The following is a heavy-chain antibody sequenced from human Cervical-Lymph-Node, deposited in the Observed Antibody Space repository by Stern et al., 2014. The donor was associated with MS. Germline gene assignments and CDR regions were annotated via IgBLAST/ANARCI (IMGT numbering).Heavy chain of an antibody. CDR2: IIPLFGTA. D-gene: IGHD3-9*01. J-gene: IGHJ4*02. CDR3: ARGWSYDILTAYSY. V-gene: IGHV1-69*01. CDR1: GGTFSNYA. Sequence: VQLVQSGAEVKKPGSSVKVSCKASGGTFSNYAISWVRQAPGQGLEWMGGIIPLFGTANYAQKFQGRVTITADESTSTAYMELSSLRSEDTALYYCARGWSYDILTAYSYWGQGTLVTVSS.